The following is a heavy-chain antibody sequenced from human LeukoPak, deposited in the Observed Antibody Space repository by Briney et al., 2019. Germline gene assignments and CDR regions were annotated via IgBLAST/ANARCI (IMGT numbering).Heavy chain of an antibody. CDR3: ARMDYYDSSGYCY. Sequence: GGSLRLSCAASGFTFSSYSMNWVRQAPGKGLEWVSSMSSSSSYIYYADSVKGRFTISRDNAKNSLYLQMNSLRAEDTAVYYCARMDYYDSSGYCYWGQGTLVTVSS. J-gene: IGHJ4*02. D-gene: IGHD3-22*01. CDR1: GFTFSSYS. V-gene: IGHV3-21*01. CDR2: MSSSSSYI.